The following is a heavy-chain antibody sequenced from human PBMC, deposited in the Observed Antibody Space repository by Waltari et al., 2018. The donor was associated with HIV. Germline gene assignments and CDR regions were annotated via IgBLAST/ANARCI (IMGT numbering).Heavy chain of an antibody. D-gene: IGHD3-22*01. CDR1: GGSVSSSDYY. V-gene: IGHV4-30-4*08. CDR2: IYSNENT. Sequence: QVQLQESGPGLVKPSQTLSLTCTVSGGSVSSSDYYWNWIRPPPGKGLEWIGYIYSNENTYYNPTRKSRLTISLDRSKSQFSLKLSSVTAADTAVYYCARSRHDYYDSSGYYRGAFDIWGQGTMVPVSS. CDR3: ARSRHDYYDSSGYYRGAFDI. J-gene: IGHJ3*02.